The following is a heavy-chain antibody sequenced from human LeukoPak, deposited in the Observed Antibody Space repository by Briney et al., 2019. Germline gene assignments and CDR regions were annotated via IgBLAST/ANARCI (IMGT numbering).Heavy chain of an antibody. CDR2: ISSSGNTI. CDR1: GFTFSDYY. CDR3: ARRGVQLQRISWFDP. V-gene: IGHV3-11*01. Sequence: GGSLRLSCAASGFTFSDYYMSWIRQAPGKGLEWVSYISSSGNTIYYADSVKGRFTISRDNAKNSLYLQMNSLRAEDSAVYYCARRGVQLQRISWFDPWGQGTLVTVSS. D-gene: IGHD1-1*01. J-gene: IGHJ5*02.